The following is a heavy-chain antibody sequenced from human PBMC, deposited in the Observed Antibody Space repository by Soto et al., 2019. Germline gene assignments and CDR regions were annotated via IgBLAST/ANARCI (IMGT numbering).Heavy chain of an antibody. CDR3: ARVNRSGWLRWFDP. CDR1: GDSISSMNW. D-gene: IGHD6-19*01. CDR2: IHHSGST. V-gene: IGHV4-4*02. Sequence: PSETLSLTCAVSGDSISSMNWWSWVRQPPGKGLEWIGEIHHSGSTNYNPSLKSRVTISVDTSKNQFSLKLSSVTAADTAVYYCARVNRSGWLRWFDPWGRGTLVTVSS. J-gene: IGHJ5*02.